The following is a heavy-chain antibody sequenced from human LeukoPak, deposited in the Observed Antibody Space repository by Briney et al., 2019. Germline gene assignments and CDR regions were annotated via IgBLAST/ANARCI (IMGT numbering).Heavy chain of an antibody. CDR2: IYPGDSDS. D-gene: IGHD2-2*01. J-gene: IGHJ4*02. CDR1: GYSFTSYW. V-gene: IGHV5-51*01. Sequence: GESLKISCKGSGYSFTSYWIAWVRQMPGKGLEWMGLIYPGDSDSRYSPSFQGQVTISVDKSISTAYLQWSSLQASDTAIYYCARREDCSSNYCRDYWGQGTLVTVSS. CDR3: ARREDCSSNYCRDY.